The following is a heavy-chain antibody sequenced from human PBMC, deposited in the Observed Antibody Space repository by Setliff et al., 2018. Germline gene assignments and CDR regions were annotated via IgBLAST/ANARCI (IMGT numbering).Heavy chain of an antibody. D-gene: IGHD4-17*01. CDR3: ARGTKTMVINYWYFDV. CDR1: GGSFSDYW. J-gene: IGHJ2*01. V-gene: IGHV4-34*01. Sequence: SLTCAVYGGSFSDYWWSWIRQLPGKGLEWIAEIHHSGSTNFHPSLKSRVAISVDPSKNQFYLNLRSVTAADTAVYFCARGTKTMVINYWYFDVWVPETLLVTVSS. CDR2: IHHSGST.